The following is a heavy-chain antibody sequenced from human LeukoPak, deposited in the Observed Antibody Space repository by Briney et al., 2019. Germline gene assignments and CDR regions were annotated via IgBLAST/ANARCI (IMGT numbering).Heavy chain of an antibody. J-gene: IGHJ5*01. CDR1: GFTASSNY. Sequence: SLRLPCAAYGFTASSNYMSWVRQARRKGLGWVSVISSGGSTYYADTVKGRFTISRDNSTNTLYLQMNSLRAEDTAVYYCARDLGGFDSWGQGTLVTVSS. V-gene: IGHV3-53*01. CDR2: ISSGGST. CDR3: ARDLGGFDS.